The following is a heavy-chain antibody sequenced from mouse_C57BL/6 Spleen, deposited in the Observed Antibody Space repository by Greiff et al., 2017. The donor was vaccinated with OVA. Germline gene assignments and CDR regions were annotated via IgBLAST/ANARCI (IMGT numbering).Heavy chain of an antibody. CDR1: GYTFTSYW. J-gene: IGHJ2*01. Sequence: QVQLQQPGAELVKPGASVKLSCKASGYTFTSYWMQWVKQRPGQGLEWIGEIDPSDGYTNYNQKFKGKATLTVDTSSSTAYMQLSSLTSEDSAVYCCARNPGSSYFDYWGQGTTLTVSS. CDR2: IDPSDGYT. V-gene: IGHV1-50*01. D-gene: IGHD1-1*01. CDR3: ARNPGSSYFDY.